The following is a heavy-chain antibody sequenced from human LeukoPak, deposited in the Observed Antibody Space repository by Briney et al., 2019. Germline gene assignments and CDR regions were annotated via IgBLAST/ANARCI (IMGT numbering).Heavy chain of an antibody. Sequence: GGTLRLSCAAPGFTFSSYWMSWVRQAPGKGLEWVANIKQDGSEKYYVDSVKGRFTISRDNAKNSLYLQMNSLRAEDTAVYYCARGLGYSSGWYWYYYYYMDVWGKGTTVTISS. V-gene: IGHV3-7*01. J-gene: IGHJ6*03. CDR3: ARGLGYSSGWYWYYYYYMDV. CDR1: GFTFSSYW. D-gene: IGHD6-19*01. CDR2: IKQDGSEK.